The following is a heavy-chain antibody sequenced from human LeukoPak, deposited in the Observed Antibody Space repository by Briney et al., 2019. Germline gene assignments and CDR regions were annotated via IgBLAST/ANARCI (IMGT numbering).Heavy chain of an antibody. CDR1: GFIFGDHA. D-gene: IGHD3-10*01. J-gene: IGHJ6*02. V-gene: IGHV3-49*04. CDR2: IRSKAYGGTI. CDR3: GRGPILLWIHNGIHV. Sequence: GGSLRLSCAAYGFIFGDHAMSWVRQAPGKGLEWVGFIRSKAYGGTIEYAASVQGRFTISRDDSKGIAYLQMNSLETEDTAVYYCGRGPILLWIHNGIHVWGPGTTVTVSS.